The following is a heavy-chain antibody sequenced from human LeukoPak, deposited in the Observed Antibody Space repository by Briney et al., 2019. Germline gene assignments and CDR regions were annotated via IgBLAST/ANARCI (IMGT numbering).Heavy chain of an antibody. Sequence: GGSLRLSCAASGFTFSSYSMNWVRQAPGKGLEWVSSISSSSSYIYYADSVKGRFTISRDNAKNSLYLQMNSLRAEDTAVYYCARLGRVGATLDYWGQGTLVTVSS. CDR3: ARLGRVGATLDY. V-gene: IGHV3-21*01. CDR1: GFTFSSYS. J-gene: IGHJ4*02. D-gene: IGHD1-26*01. CDR2: ISSSSSYI.